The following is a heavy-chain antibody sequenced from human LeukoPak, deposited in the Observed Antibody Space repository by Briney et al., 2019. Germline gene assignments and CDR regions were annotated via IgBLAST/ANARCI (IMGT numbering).Heavy chain of an antibody. J-gene: IGHJ4*02. CDR1: GFTFSSYS. CDR3: ARSVDTAMPFDY. Sequence: PGGSLRLSCAASGFTFSSYSMNWVRQAPGKGLEWVSSISSSSSYIYYADSVKGRFTISRDNAKNSLYLQMNSLRAEDTAVYYCARSVDTAMPFDYWGQGTLVTVSS. V-gene: IGHV3-21*01. D-gene: IGHD5-18*01. CDR2: ISSSSSYI.